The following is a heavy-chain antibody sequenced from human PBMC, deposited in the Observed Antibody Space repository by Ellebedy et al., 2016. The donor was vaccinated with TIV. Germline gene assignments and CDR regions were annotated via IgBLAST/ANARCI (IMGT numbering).Heavy chain of an antibody. V-gene: IGHV4-59*08. D-gene: IGHD6-19*01. CDR2: IYYSGST. Sequence: MPSETLSLTCTVSGGSISSYYWSWIRQPPGKGLEWIGYIYYSGSTNYNPSLKSRVTISVDTSKNQFSLKLSSVTAADTALYYCAKAPHRSGWLGWFDPWGQGTLVTVSS. J-gene: IGHJ5*02. CDR1: GGSISSYY. CDR3: AKAPHRSGWLGWFDP.